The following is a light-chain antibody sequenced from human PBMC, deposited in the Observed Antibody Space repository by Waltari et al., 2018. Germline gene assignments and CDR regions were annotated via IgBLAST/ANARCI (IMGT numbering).Light chain of an antibody. CDR2: GKN. J-gene: IGLJ2*01. Sequence: SSELTQDPAVSVALGQTVRITCQGDSLRSHYASRSQQKPGQAPVLVIYGKNNRPSGIPDRFSGSSSGNTASLTITGAQAEDEADYYCNSRDSSGNHLDVVFGGGTKLTVL. CDR3: NSRDSSGNHLDVV. CDR1: SLRSHY. V-gene: IGLV3-19*01.